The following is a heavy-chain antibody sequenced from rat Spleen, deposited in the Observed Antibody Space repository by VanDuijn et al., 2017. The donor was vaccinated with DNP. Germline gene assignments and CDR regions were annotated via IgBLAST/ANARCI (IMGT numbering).Heavy chain of an antibody. CDR1: DYSITSHY. CDR2: ISYSGFT. J-gene: IGHJ1*01. V-gene: IGHV3-1*01. CDR3: ARGLNYGGYKYYYWYFDF. Sequence: EVQLQESGPGLVKPSQSLSLTCSVTDYSITSHYWGWIRKFPGNKMEWMGYISYSGFTSFSPFLKGRISITRDTSKNQFLLQVNSVTTEDTATYYCARGLNYGGYKYYYWYFDFWGPGTMVTVSS. D-gene: IGHD1-11*01.